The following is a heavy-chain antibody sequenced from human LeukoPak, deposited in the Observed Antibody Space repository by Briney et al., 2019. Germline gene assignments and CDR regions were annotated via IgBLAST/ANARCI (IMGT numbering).Heavy chain of an antibody. CDR1: GYTFTSYG. CDR3: ARVFGEASYYDFWSGGRFDP. D-gene: IGHD3-3*01. V-gene: IGHV1-18*01. Sequence: GASVKVSCKASGYTFTSYGISWVRQAPGQGLEWMGWISAYNGNTNYAQKLQGRVTITADESTSTAYMELSSLRSEDTAVYYCARVFGEASYYDFWSGGRFDPWGQGTLVTVSS. J-gene: IGHJ5*02. CDR2: ISAYNGNT.